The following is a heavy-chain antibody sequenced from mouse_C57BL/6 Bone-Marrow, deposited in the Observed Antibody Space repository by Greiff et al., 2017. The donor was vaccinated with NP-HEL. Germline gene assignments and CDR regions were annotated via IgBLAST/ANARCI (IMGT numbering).Heavy chain of an antibody. D-gene: IGHD3-3*01. V-gene: IGHV1-81*01. J-gene: IGHJ1*03. CDR3: AREGAGQYFDV. Sequence: EIYPRSGNTYYNEKFKGKATLTADKSSSTAYMELRSLTSEDSAVYFCAREGAGQYFDVWGTGTTVTVSS. CDR2: IYPRSGNT.